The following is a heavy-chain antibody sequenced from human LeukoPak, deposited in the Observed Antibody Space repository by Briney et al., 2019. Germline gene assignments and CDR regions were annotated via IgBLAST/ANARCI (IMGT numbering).Heavy chain of an antibody. CDR2: INPNSGGT. Sequence: VASVKVSCKASGYTFTGYYMHWVRQAPGQGLEWMGWINPNSGGTNYAQKFQGRVTMIRDTSISTAYMELSRLRSDDTAVYYCASSRTVGATAFDYWGQGTLVTVSS. V-gene: IGHV1-2*02. J-gene: IGHJ4*02. D-gene: IGHD1-26*01. CDR1: GYTFTGYY. CDR3: ASSRTVGATAFDY.